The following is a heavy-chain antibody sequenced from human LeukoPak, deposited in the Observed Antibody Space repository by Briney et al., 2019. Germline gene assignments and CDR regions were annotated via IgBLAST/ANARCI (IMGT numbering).Heavy chain of an antibody. CDR1: GYTLTELS. V-gene: IGHV1-24*01. J-gene: IGHJ4*02. CDR2: FDPEDGET. CDR3: ATDRGYGDYPKY. Sequence: GASVKVSCKVPGYTLTELSMHWVRQAPGKGLEWMGGFDPEDGETIYAQKFQGRVTMTEDTSTDTAYMELSSLRSEDTAVYYCATDRGYGDYPKYWGQGTLVTVSS. D-gene: IGHD4-17*01.